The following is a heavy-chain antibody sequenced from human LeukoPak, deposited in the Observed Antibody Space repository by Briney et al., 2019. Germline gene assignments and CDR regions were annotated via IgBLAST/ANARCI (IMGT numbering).Heavy chain of an antibody. J-gene: IGHJ4*02. CDR1: GFTFSSYS. Sequence: GGSLRLSCAASGFTFSSYSMNWVRQAPGKGLEWVSYISSSSSTIYYADSVKGRFTISRDNAKNPLYLQMNSLRAEDTAVYYCARGFRKIDSSGYFDYWGQGTLVTVSS. D-gene: IGHD3-22*01. CDR3: ARGFRKIDSSGYFDY. CDR2: ISSSSSTI. V-gene: IGHV3-48*04.